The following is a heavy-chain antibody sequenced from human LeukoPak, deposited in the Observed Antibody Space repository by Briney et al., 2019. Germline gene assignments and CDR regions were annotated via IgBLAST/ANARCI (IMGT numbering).Heavy chain of an antibody. CDR2: IHYSGST. Sequence: PSETLSLTCTVSGGSISSYYWTWIRQPPGKGLEWIGYIHYSGSTDYNPSLKSRATISVDTSKNQFSLKLSSVTAADTAVYYCARYLREPYYDFWSGPSPSAAFDIWGQGTMVTVSS. CDR1: GGSISSYY. J-gene: IGHJ3*02. D-gene: IGHD3-3*01. V-gene: IGHV4-59*01. CDR3: ARYLREPYYDFWSGPSPSAAFDI.